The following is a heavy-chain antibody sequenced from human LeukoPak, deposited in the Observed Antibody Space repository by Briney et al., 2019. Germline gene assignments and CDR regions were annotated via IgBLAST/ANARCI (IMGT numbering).Heavy chain of an antibody. CDR2: IKEDGSEE. J-gene: IGHJ3*02. CDR1: GFTFSSYA. CDR3: AKYNWNYAFDI. D-gene: IGHD1-7*01. V-gene: IGHV3-7*01. Sequence: HPGRSLRLSCAASGFTFSSYAMHWVHQAPGKGLEWVANIKEDGSEENYVDSVKGRFTISRDNAKNSLYLQMNSLRAEDTAVYYCAKYNWNYAFDIWGQGTMVTVSS.